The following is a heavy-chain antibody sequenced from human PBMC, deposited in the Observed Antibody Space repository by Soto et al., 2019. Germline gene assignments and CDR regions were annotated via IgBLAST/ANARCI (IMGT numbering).Heavy chain of an antibody. J-gene: IGHJ6*02. CDR3: AREGASVFGMDV. CDR1: GGSIRSNY. D-gene: IGHD1-26*01. CDR2: IYTSGTT. Sequence: SETLSLTCNVSGGSIRSNYWSWIRQPAGKALEWIGRIYTSGTTNYNPSLKSRATMLIDTSKNQFSLILSSVTAADTGVYYCAREGASVFGMDVWGQGTTVTVSS. V-gene: IGHV4-4*07.